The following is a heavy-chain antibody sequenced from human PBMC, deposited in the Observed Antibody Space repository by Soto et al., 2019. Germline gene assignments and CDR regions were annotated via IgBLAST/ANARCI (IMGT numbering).Heavy chain of an antibody. CDR2: FSYSGST. J-gene: IGHJ5*01. CDR3: ARSAWYSSGLRWFDS. Sequence: SETLSLTCTVSGDSISSHYWSWIRQPPGKGLEWIGYFSYSGSTNYNPSLKSRVTISGDTSKNLFSLKLNSVTAADTAVYYCARSAWYSSGLRWFDSWGQGTLVTVSS. D-gene: IGHD6-19*01. V-gene: IGHV4-59*11. CDR1: GDSISSHY.